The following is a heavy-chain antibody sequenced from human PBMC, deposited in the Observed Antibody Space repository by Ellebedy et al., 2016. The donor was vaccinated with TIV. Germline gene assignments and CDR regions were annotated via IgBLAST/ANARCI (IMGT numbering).Heavy chain of an antibody. D-gene: IGHD6-13*01. CDR2: IYYSGST. CDR1: GGSISSYY. CDR3: ARGGGQLVHYYYYGMDV. V-gene: IGHV4-59*01. J-gene: IGHJ6*02. Sequence: SETLSLTXTVSGGSISSYYWSWIRQPPGKGLEWIGYIYYSGSTNYNPSLKSRVTISVDTSKNQFSLTLSSVTAADTAVYYCARGGGQLVHYYYYGMDVWGQGTTVTVSS.